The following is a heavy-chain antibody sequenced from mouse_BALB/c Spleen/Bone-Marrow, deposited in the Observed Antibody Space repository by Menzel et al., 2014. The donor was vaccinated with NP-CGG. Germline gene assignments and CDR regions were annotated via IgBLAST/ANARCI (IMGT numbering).Heavy chain of an antibody. Sequence: EVKVVESGGGSVQPGGSLRLSCATSGFTFTDYYMSWVRQPPGKALEWLGFIRNKAKGYTTDYSASVKGRFTTSRDNSQRILYLQMNTLRAEDSATYYCARDENVGIYWYFDVWGAGTTVIVSS. CDR2: IRNKAKGYTT. V-gene: IGHV7-3*02. J-gene: IGHJ1*01. CDR1: GFTFTDYY. CDR3: ARDENVGIYWYFDV.